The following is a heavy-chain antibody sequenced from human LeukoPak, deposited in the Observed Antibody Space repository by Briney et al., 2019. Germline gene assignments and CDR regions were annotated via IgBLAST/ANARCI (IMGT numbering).Heavy chain of an antibody. CDR1: GDPFGSYA. V-gene: IGHV1-69*05. CDR2: IVPIFGKT. J-gene: IGHJ4*02. D-gene: IGHD1-26*01. Sequence: SVKVSCKASGDPFGSYALSWVRQAPGQGLEWVGGIVPIFGKTTYAQKFQGRLAITTDESTSTTYMELSSLTSADTAVYYCARGQEGIMWVFDNWGQGTLVTVSS. CDR3: ARGQEGIMWVFDN.